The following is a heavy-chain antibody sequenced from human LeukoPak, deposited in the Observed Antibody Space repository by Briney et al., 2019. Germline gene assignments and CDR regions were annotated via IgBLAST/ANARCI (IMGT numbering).Heavy chain of an antibody. Sequence: PGRSLRLSCAASGFTFSTYVMHWVRQAPGKGLQWVAVILYDGSSKYYADSVKGRFIISRDNSKNTLYLQMNGLTAEDTAVYYCARVVAGSVYNSGMDVWGQGTLVTVSS. V-gene: IGHV3-30*01. CDR3: ARVVAGSVYNSGMDV. D-gene: IGHD6-19*01. CDR1: GFTFSTYV. CDR2: ILYDGSSK. J-gene: IGHJ4*02.